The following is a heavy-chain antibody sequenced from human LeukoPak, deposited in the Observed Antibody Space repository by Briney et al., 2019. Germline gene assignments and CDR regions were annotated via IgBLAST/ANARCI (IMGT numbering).Heavy chain of an antibody. V-gene: IGHV3-21*04. CDR1: GFTFSSYS. CDR3: AKHKYNFGRMVEY. CDR2: ISSSSSYI. Sequence: PGGSLRLSCAASGFTFSSYSMNWVRQAPGKGLEWVSSISSSSSYIYYADSVKGRFTISRDNSKNTLYLQMNSLRAEDTAVYYCAKHKYNFGRMVEYWGQGTLVTVSS. D-gene: IGHD1-1*01. J-gene: IGHJ4*02.